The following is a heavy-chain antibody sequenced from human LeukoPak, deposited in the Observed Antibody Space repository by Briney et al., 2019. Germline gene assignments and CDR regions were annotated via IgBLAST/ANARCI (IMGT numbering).Heavy chain of an antibody. J-gene: IGHJ4*02. CDR3: VRHYPDSGSYYIIDY. V-gene: IGHV5-51*01. CDR2: IYPGDSDT. Sequence: PGESLQISCQGSGYSFTSYWIGWVRQLPGKGLEWMGIIYPGDSDTRYSPSFQGQVTISADKSISTAYLQWSSLKASDTAMYYCVRHYPDSGSYYIIDYWGQGTLVTVSS. D-gene: IGHD1-26*01. CDR1: GYSFTSYW.